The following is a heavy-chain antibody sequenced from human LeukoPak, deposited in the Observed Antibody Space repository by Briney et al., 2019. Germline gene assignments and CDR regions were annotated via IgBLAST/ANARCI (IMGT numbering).Heavy chain of an antibody. Sequence: ASVKVSCKASGYTFTGYYMHWVRQAPGQGLEWMGRINPDSGGTNYAHKFQGRVTMTRDTSISTAYMELRRLRSDDTAVYYCARAYSGYDCDYWGQGTLVTVS. CDR3: ARAYSGYDCDY. J-gene: IGHJ4*02. V-gene: IGHV1-2*02. D-gene: IGHD5-12*01. CDR2: INPDSGGT. CDR1: GYTFTGYY.